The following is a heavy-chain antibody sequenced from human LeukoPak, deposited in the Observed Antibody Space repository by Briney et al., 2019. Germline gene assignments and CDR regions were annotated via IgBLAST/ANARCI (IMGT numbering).Heavy chain of an antibody. CDR1: GYSISSGYY. J-gene: IGHJ4*02. Sequence: SETLSLTCAVSGYSISSGYYWGWIRQPPGKGLEWIGSIYHSGSTYYNPSLKSRVTISVDTSKNQFSLKLSSVTAADTAVYYCAGDAYYYGSGSYYNNWGQGTLVTVSS. CDR3: AGDAYYYGSGSYYNN. CDR2: IYHSGST. D-gene: IGHD3-10*01. V-gene: IGHV4-38-2*02.